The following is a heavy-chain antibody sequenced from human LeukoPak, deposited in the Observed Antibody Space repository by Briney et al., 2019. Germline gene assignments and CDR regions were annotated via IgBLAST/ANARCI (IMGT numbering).Heavy chain of an antibody. CDR3: ATQGYGDYVY. CDR2: ISSSSSYI. D-gene: IGHD4-17*01. V-gene: IGHV3-21*01. J-gene: IGHJ4*02. CDR1: GFTFSSYS. Sequence: GGSLRLSCAASGFTFSSYSMIWVPQAPGKGLEWVSSISSSSSYIYYADSVKGRFTISRDNAKNSLYLQMNSLRAEDTAVYYCATQGYGDYVYWGQGTLVTVSS.